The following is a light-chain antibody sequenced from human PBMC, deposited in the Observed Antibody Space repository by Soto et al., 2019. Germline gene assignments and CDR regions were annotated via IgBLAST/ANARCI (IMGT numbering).Light chain of an antibody. CDR3: QQYNSYSGT. CDR1: KSISSW. J-gene: IGKJ2*01. V-gene: IGKV1-5*01. Sequence: DMQMTQSPSTLSASVGDRVTITCRASKSISSWLAWYQQKPGKAPKLLIYDASSLESGVPSRFSGSGSGTEFTLTISSLQPDDFATYYCQQYNSYSGTFGQGTKLEIK. CDR2: DAS.